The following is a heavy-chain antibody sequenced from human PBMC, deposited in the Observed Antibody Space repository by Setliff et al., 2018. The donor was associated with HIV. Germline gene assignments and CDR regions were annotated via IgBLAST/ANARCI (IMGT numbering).Heavy chain of an antibody. CDR2: FDPEDDET. J-gene: IGHJ4*02. Sequence: GASVKVSCKVSGYTLTELSIHWVRQAPGKGLEWMGGFDPEDDETIYAQKLQGRVTMTTDTSTSTAYMELRSLRSDDTAVYYCARDGAIAVAPFFDYWGQGTLVTVSS. V-gene: IGHV1-24*01. CDR1: GYTLTELS. D-gene: IGHD6-19*01. CDR3: ARDGAIAVAPFFDY.